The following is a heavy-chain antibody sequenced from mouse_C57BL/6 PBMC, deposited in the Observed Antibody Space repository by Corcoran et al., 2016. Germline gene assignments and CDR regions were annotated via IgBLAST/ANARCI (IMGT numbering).Heavy chain of an antibody. CDR3: AGPYYSDN. CDR2: IYPGNGNA. CDR1: GYSFTDYY. V-gene: IGHV1-76*01. Sequence: QVQLKQSGAELVRPGASVKLSCKVSGYSFTDYYINWVKQRPGQGLEWIARIYPGNGNAYYNEKFKGKATLTAEKSSSTAYMQLSSLTSEDSAVYFCAGPYYSDNWGQGTTLTVSS. J-gene: IGHJ2*01.